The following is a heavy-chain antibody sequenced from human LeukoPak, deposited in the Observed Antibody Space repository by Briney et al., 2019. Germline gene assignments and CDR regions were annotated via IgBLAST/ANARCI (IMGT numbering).Heavy chain of an antibody. CDR1: GFTFSSYA. Sequence: PGGSLRLSCAASGFTFSSYAMSWVRQAPGKGLEWVSAISGSGGSTYYADSVKGRFTISRDNSKNTLYLQMNSLRAEDTAVYYCAKWSNYGSGSYYPYYYYGMDVWGQGTTVTVFS. CDR3: AKWSNYGSGSYYPYYYYGMDV. CDR2: ISGSGGST. V-gene: IGHV3-23*01. D-gene: IGHD3-10*01. J-gene: IGHJ6*02.